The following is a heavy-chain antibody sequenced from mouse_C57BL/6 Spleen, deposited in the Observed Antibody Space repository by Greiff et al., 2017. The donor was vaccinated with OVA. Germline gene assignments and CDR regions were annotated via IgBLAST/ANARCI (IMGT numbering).Heavy chain of an antibody. D-gene: IGHD1-1*01. V-gene: IGHV5-4*03. CDR2: ISDGGSYT. CDR1: GFTFSSYA. Sequence: EVNVVESGGGLVKPGGSLKLSCAASGFTFSSYAMSWVRQTPEKRLEWVATISDGGSYTYYQDNVKGRFTISRDNAKNNLYLQMSHLKSEDTAMYYCARRSSYPYYFDYWGQGTTLTVSS. CDR3: ARRSSYPYYFDY. J-gene: IGHJ2*01.